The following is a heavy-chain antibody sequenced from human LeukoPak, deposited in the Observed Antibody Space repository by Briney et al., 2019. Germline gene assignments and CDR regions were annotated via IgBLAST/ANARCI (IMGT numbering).Heavy chain of an antibody. D-gene: IGHD4-17*01. V-gene: IGHV1-69*06. J-gene: IGHJ4*02. CDR1: GGTFSSYA. Sequence: ASVKVSCKASGGTFSSYAISWVRQAPGQGLEWMGGIIPIFGTANYAQKFRGRVTITADKSTRTAYMELSSLRSEDTAVYYCAKDSRAVTNDYWGQGTLVTVSS. CDR3: AKDSRAVTNDY. CDR2: IIPIFGTA.